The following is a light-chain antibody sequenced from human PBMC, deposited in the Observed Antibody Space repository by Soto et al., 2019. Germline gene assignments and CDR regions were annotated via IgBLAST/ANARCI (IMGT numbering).Light chain of an antibody. CDR1: QGISSY. CDR2: AAS. Sequence: DIQLTQSPSFLSASVGDRATITCRASQGISSYLAWYQQKPGKAPKLLIYAASTLQSGVPSRFSGSGSGTEFTLTISSLQPEDFATYYCQQLNSYPRTFGQGTKVDI. CDR3: QQLNSYPRT. V-gene: IGKV1-9*01. J-gene: IGKJ1*01.